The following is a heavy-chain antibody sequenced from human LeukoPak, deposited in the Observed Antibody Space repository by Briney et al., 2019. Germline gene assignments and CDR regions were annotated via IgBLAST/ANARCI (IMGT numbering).Heavy chain of an antibody. CDR3: AKDRDSSGLNWFDP. V-gene: IGHV3-30*18. CDR2: ISYDGSNK. J-gene: IGHJ5*02. D-gene: IGHD6-19*01. CDR1: GFTFSSYG. Sequence: PGRSLRLSCAASGFTFSSYGMHWVRQAPGKGLEWVAVISYDGSNKYYADSVKGRFTISRDNSKNTLYLQMNSLRAEDTAVYYCAKDRDSSGLNWFDPWGQGTLVTVS.